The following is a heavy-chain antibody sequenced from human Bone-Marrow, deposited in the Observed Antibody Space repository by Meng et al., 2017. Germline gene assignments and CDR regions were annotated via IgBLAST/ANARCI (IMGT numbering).Heavy chain of an antibody. CDR1: GFSFSSYW. D-gene: IGHD3-22*01. CDR3: ASGRPYYYDSSGYYYVHDAFDI. Sequence: GGSLRLSCAASGFSFSSYWMSWVRQAPGKGLEWVANIKQDGSVKHYVDSVKGRSTISRDNAKNSLYLQMNSLRAEDTAVYYCASGRPYYYDSSGYYYVHDAFDIWGQGTMVTVSS. V-gene: IGHV3-7*01. J-gene: IGHJ3*02. CDR2: IKQDGSVK.